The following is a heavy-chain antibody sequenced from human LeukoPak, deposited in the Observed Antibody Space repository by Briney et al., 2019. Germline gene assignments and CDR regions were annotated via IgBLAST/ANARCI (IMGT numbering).Heavy chain of an antibody. D-gene: IGHD6-13*01. CDR1: GYTFTSYG. V-gene: IGHV1-18*01. Sequence: ASVKASCKASGYTFTSYGISWARQAPGQGLEWMGWISAYNGNTNYAQKLQGRVTMTTDTSTSTAYMELRSLRSDDTAVYYCARVPRDRIAGDYWGQGTLVTVSS. CDR3: ARVPRDRIAGDY. J-gene: IGHJ4*02. CDR2: ISAYNGNT.